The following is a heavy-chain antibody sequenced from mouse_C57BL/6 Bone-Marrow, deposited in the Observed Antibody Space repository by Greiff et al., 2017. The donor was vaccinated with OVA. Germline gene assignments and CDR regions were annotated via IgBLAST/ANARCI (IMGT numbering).Heavy chain of an antibody. CDR2: INPGSGGT. D-gene: IGHD1-1*01. V-gene: IGHV1-54*01. Sequence: VQLQQSGPELVRPGTSVKVSCKASGYAFTNYLIEWVKQRPGQGLEWIGVINPGSGGTNYNEKFKGKATLTADKSSSNAYMKLISLTSEESAVYFSARSGYYGSIPYWYFDVWGTGTTVTVSS. CDR1: GYAFTNYL. CDR3: ARSGYYGSIPYWYFDV. J-gene: IGHJ1*03.